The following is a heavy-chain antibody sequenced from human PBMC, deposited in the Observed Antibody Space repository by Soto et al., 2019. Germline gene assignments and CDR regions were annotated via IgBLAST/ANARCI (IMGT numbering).Heavy chain of an antibody. CDR1: GGSISSGDYY. CDR3: ASIHYDILTGYLYFDY. CDR2: IYYSGST. J-gene: IGHJ4*02. Sequence: TLSLTCTVSGGSISSGDYYWSWIRQPPGKGLEWIGYIYYSGSTYYNPSLKSRVTISVDTSKNQFSLKLSSVTAADTAVYYCASIHYDILTGYLYFDYWGQGTLVTVSS. D-gene: IGHD3-9*01. V-gene: IGHV4-30-4*01.